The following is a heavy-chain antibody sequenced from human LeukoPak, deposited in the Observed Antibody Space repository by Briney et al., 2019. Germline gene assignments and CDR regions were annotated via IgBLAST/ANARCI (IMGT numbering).Heavy chain of an antibody. D-gene: IGHD3-3*02. V-gene: IGHV4-34*01. Sequence: SETLSLTCAVYGGSFSVCYWSWIRQPPGKGPEWIGEINHSVSTNYNPSLKSRVTISVETSKNQSSMKLSSVTAADTAVYYCARVLARAFDIWGQGTMVTVSS. J-gene: IGHJ3*02. CDR2: INHSVST. CDR1: GGSFSVCY. CDR3: ARVLARAFDI.